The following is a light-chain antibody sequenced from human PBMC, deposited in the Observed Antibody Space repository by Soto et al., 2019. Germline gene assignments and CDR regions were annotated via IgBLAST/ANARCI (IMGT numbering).Light chain of an antibody. J-gene: IGKJ2*01. CDR1: QPVGRN. CDR3: KQYINWPYT. CDR2: GAS. V-gene: IGKV3-15*01. Sequence: EMVMTQSPATLSVSPGERVTLSCRASQPVGRNFAWYRQRPVQSPTLLIYGASTRATDIPPRFSGSGSGTNCTLTIISLQSEDFAVYYCKQYINWPYTFGQGTKLEI.